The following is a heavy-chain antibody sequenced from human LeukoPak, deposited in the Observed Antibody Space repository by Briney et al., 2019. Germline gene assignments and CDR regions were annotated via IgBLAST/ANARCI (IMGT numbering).Heavy chain of an antibody. D-gene: IGHD6-19*01. J-gene: IGHJ4*02. Sequence: SETLSLTCTVSGGSFSSSRYYWVRIRQPPGKGREWIGSIYYSGSSYYNPSLKRRVTISVNTSKNQFYLKLSAVTAADTVVYYCTILEAVAGILYYWGEGTLVTVSS. CDR1: GGSFSSSRYY. V-gene: IGHV4-39*01. CDR2: IYYSGSS. CDR3: TILEAVAGILYY.